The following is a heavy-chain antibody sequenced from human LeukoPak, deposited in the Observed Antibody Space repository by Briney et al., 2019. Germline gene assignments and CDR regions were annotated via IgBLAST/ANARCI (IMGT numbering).Heavy chain of an antibody. CDR1: GYTFTGYY. D-gene: IGHD3-10*01. CDR3: ARTERLLWFGESSLFDY. CDR2: TNPNSGGT. V-gene: IGHV1-2*02. J-gene: IGHJ4*02. Sequence: GASVKVSCKASGYTFTGYYMHGVRQAPGQGLEWMGWTNPNSGGTNYAQKFQGRVTMTRDTSISTAYMELSRLRSDDTAVYYCARTERLLWFGESSLFDYWGQGTLVTVS.